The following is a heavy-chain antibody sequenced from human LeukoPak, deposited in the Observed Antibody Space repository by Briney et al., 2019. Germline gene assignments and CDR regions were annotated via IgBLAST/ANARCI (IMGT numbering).Heavy chain of an antibody. CDR3: ARQTGSGLFTLP. D-gene: IGHD3/OR15-3a*01. CDR2: IYYTGNT. Sequence: SETLPLTCTVSGVSISSSNSYWGWIRQPPGKGLEWIGSIYYTGNTYYNASLKSRVTISIDTSKNQISLRLTSVTATDTAMYYCARQTGSGLFTLPGGQGTLVTVSS. CDR1: GVSISSSNSY. J-gene: IGHJ4*02. V-gene: IGHV4-39*01.